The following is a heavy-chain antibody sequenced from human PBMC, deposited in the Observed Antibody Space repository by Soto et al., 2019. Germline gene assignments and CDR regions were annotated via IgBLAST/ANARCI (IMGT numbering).Heavy chain of an antibody. Sequence: QVQLQESGPGLVKPSETLSLTCTVSGGSISSYYWSWIRQPPGKGLEWIGYIYYSGSTNYNPSLKMRVTISVDTHKNQFSLRGGLGTGADRAVYYCAGMGGSCGYGLGGGDFDLWGRGTLVTVSS. CDR1: GGSISSYY. CDR3: AGMGGSCGYGLGGGDFDL. J-gene: IGHJ2*01. CDR2: IYYSGST. V-gene: IGHV4-59*01. D-gene: IGHD6-25*01.